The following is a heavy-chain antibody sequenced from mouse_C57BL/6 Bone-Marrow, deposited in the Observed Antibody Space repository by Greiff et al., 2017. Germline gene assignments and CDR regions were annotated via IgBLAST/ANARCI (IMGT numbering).Heavy chain of an antibody. CDR2: IYPRSGNT. V-gene: IGHV1-81*01. CDR1: GYTFTSYG. J-gene: IGHJ1*03. D-gene: IGHD1-1*01. Sequence: QVQLQQSGAELARPGASVKLSCTASGYTFTSYGISWVKQRTGQGLEWIGEIYPRSGNTYYNAKFQGKDTLTADTSSSTAYLALRSLTSEDSAVYFCARDYYGSLGPWYFDVWGTRNTGNGAS. CDR3: ARDYYGSLGPWYFDV.